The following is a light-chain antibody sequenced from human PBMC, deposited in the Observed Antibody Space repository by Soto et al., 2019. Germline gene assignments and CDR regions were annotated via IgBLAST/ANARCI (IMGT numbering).Light chain of an antibody. CDR2: DVS. CDR3: SSYAGSNNVI. V-gene: IGLV2-8*01. Sequence: QSALTQPPSASGSPGQSVTISCTGTSSDVGGYTYVSWYQQYPGKAPKLMIYDVSKRPSGVPYRFSGSKSGNTASLTVSGLQAEDEADYYCSSYAGSNNVIFGGGTKLTVL. J-gene: IGLJ2*01. CDR1: SSDVGGYTY.